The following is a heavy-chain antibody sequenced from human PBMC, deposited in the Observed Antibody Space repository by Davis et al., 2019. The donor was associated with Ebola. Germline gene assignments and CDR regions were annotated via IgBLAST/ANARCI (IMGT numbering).Heavy chain of an antibody. D-gene: IGHD6-13*01. CDR3: AKGASPFRSSWPDY. J-gene: IGHJ4*02. Sequence: PGGSLRLSCVVSGFTFSSYWMHWVRQAPGKGLVWLSRIKSDGSTKSYADSVKGRFTISRDNSKNTLYLQMNSLRAEDTAVYYCAKGASPFRSSWPDYWGQGTLVTVSS. V-gene: IGHV3-74*01. CDR2: IKSDGSTK. CDR1: GFTFSSYW.